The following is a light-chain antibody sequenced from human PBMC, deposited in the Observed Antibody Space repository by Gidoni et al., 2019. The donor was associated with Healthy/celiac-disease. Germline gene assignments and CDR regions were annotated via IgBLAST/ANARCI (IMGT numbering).Light chain of an antibody. CDR1: QSVLYSSHNKNY. Sequence: DIAMTQSPDSLAVSLGDRATINCKSSQSVLYSSHNKNYLAWYQQKPGQPPKLLIYWASTRESGVPDRFSGSGSGTDFTLTISSLQAEDVAVYYCQQYYSSPWTFGQGTKVEIK. CDR2: WAS. J-gene: IGKJ1*01. V-gene: IGKV4-1*01. CDR3: QQYYSSPWT.